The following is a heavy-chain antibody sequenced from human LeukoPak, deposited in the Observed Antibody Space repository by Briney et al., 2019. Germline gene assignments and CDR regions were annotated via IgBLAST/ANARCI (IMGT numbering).Heavy chain of an antibody. J-gene: IGHJ4*02. CDR3: AKLGSGTTHYFDY. CDR1: GFTFSSYA. CDR2: ISGSGGST. D-gene: IGHD1-1*01. V-gene: IGHV3-23*01. Sequence: GGSLRLSCTASGFTFSSYAMSWVRQAPGKGLEWVSAISGSGGSTYYADSVKGRFTISRDNSKNTLYLQMNSLRAEDTAVYYCAKLGSGTTHYFDYWGQGTLVTVSS.